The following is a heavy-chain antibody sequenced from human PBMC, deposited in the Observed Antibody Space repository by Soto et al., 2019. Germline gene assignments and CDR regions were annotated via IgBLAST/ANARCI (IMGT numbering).Heavy chain of an antibody. CDR3: ASGPTKNCSSTSCSNWFDP. D-gene: IGHD2-2*01. CDR1: GGSISSSSYY. Sequence: QLQLQESGPGLVKPSETLSLTCTVSGGSISSSSYYWGWIRQPPGKGLEWIGSIYYSGSTYYNPSLKSRVTISVDTSKNQFSLKLSSVTAADTAVYYCASGPTKNCSSTSCSNWFDPWGQGTLVTVSS. CDR2: IYYSGST. J-gene: IGHJ5*02. V-gene: IGHV4-39*01.